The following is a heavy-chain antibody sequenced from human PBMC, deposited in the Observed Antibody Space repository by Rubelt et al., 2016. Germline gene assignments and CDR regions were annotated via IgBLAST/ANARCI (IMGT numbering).Heavy chain of an antibody. CDR1: GGSTSSSSYY. CDR2: VFYSGTA. J-gene: IGHJ4*02. D-gene: IGHD5-18*01. Sequence: QVQLQESGPGLVKPSETLSLTCSVSGGSTSSSSYYWAWIRQPPGKGLEWIGSVFYSGTAYYNPSVKSRVTLSVDTSKNQFSMKLTSVTAADTAVYYCASRGYNYGRSFDYWGQGTLVTVSS. V-gene: IGHV4-39*07. CDR3: ASRGYNYGRSFDY.